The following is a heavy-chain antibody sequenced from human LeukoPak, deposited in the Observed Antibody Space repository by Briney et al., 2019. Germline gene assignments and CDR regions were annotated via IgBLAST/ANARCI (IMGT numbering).Heavy chain of an antibody. CDR3: ATSSGYYLKSFDY. J-gene: IGHJ4*02. Sequence: GESLKISXKGSGYSFTSYWIGWVRQMPGKGLEWKGIIYPGDSDTRYSPSFQGQVTISADKSISTAYLQWSSLKASDTAMYYCATSSGYYLKSFDYWGQGTLVTVSS. V-gene: IGHV5-51*01. CDR1: GYSFTSYW. CDR2: IYPGDSDT. D-gene: IGHD3-22*01.